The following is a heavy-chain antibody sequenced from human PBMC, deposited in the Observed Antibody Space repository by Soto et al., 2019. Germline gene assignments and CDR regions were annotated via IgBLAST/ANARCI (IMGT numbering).Heavy chain of an antibody. CDR2: VKSIADAGTT. CDR3: TTGRYTFGLDS. CDR1: GITFSDAW. D-gene: IGHD3-16*01. J-gene: IGHJ4*02. Sequence: GGSMRLSCAASGITFSDAWMTWVRQVPGKGLEWVGRVKSIADAGTTTYAAPVKGRFSISRDDSNSTLFLQMNSLKIEDTAVYYCTTGRYTFGLDSWGQGILVTVSS. V-gene: IGHV3-15*01.